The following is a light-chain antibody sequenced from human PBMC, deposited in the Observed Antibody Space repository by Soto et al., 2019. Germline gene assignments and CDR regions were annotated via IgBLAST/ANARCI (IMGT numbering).Light chain of an antibody. J-gene: IGKJ1*01. Sequence: DIQMTQSPSSLAASVVDRVTITCRASQSISSYLNWYQQKPGKAPKLLIYAASSLQSGVPSRFSGSGSGTDFTLTISSLQPEDFATYYCQKSYSTPQKFGQGTKGDIK. CDR1: QSISSY. V-gene: IGKV1-39*01. CDR2: AAS. CDR3: QKSYSTPQK.